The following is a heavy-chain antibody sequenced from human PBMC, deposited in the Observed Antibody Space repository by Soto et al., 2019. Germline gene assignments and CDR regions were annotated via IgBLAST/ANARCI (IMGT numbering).Heavy chain of an antibody. V-gene: IGHV3-33*01. CDR2: IWYDGSNK. D-gene: IGHD6-13*01. Sequence: QVQLVESGGGVVQPGRSLRLSCAASGFTFSSYGMHWVRQAPGKGLEWVAVIWYDGSNKYYADSVKGRFTISRDNSKNTLYLQMNSLRAEDTAVYYCARDGAPEGIAAAGSGPLDYWGQGTLVTVSS. CDR1: GFTFSSYG. CDR3: ARDGAPEGIAAAGSGPLDY. J-gene: IGHJ4*02.